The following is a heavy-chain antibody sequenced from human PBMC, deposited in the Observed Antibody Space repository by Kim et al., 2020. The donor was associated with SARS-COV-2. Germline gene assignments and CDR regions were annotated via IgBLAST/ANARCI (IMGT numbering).Heavy chain of an antibody. V-gene: IGHV3-15*01. CDR2: IKSKTDGGTT. CDR1: GFTFSNAW. CDR3: TTDLLAAAGGWVYFDY. J-gene: IGHJ4*02. Sequence: GGSLRLSCAASGFTFSNAWMSWVRQAPGKGLEWVGRIKSKTDGGTTDYAAPVKGRFTISRDDSKNTLYLQMNSLKTEDTAVYYCTTDLLAAAGGWVYFDYWGQGTLVTVSS. D-gene: IGHD6-13*01.